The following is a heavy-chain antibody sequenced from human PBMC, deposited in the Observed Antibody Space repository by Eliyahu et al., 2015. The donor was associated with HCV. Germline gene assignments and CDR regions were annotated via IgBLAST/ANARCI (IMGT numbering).Heavy chain of an antibody. Sequence: QMQLVQSGPEVKKPGTSVKVSCKASGXTFTSSAVQGXRQARGQRLEWIGWIVVGSGNTNYAQKFQERVTITRDMSTSTAYMELSSLRSEDTAVYYCAALEGGGSYYFDYWGQGTLVTVSS. D-gene: IGHD1-26*01. CDR3: AALEGGGSYYFDY. J-gene: IGHJ4*02. CDR2: IVVGSGNT. CDR1: GXTFTSSA. V-gene: IGHV1-58*01.